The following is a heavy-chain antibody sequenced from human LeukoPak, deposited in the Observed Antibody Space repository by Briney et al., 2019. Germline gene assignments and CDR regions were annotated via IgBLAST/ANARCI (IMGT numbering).Heavy chain of an antibody. CDR3: AAHIVVATDY. D-gene: IGHD2-21*02. CDR2: ISYDGSNK. Sequence: GGSLRLSCAASGFTFSSYGMHWVRQAPGKGLEWVAVISYDGSNKYYADSVKGRFTISRDNSKNTLYLQMNSLRAEDTAVYYCAAHIVVATDYWGQGTLVTVSS. J-gene: IGHJ4*02. CDR1: GFTFSSYG. V-gene: IGHV3-30*03.